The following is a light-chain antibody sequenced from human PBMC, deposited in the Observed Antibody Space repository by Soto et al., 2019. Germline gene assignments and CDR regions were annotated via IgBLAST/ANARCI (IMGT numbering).Light chain of an antibody. CDR1: LSVSSD. CDR2: RAF. J-gene: IGKJ5*01. Sequence: EIVMTQSPATLSLSPGERATLSCRASLSVSSDLAWYRQKPGQAPRLLIYRAFTRATGIPARFSGSRSGTDFTLTISSVEPEDFAMYYCHQRNQFGQGTRLEIK. V-gene: IGKV3-15*01. CDR3: HQRNQ.